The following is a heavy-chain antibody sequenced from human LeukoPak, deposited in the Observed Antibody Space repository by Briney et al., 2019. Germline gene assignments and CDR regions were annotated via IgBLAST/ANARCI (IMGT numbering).Heavy chain of an antibody. V-gene: IGHV1-69*01. J-gene: IGHJ2*01. CDR1: GGTFSSYA. CDR3: ARAEQWLAPYFDL. Sequence: GSSVKGSCKASGGTFSSYAISWVRQAPGQGLEWMGGIIPIFGTANYAQKFQGRVTITADESPSTAYMGLSSLRSEDTAVYYCARAEQWLAPYFDLWGRGTLVTVSS. D-gene: IGHD6-19*01. CDR2: IIPIFGTA.